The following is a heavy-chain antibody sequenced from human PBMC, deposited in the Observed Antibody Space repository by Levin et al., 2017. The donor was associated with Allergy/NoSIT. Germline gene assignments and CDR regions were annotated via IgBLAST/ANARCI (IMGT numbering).Heavy chain of an antibody. J-gene: IGHJ4*02. CDR3: AARVFDF. V-gene: IGHV3-30*03. CDR1: GLNFNSYG. CDR2: ISSAGSDG. Sequence: PGGSLRLSCAVSGLNFNSYGMKWVRQARGKGLEWVALISSAGSDGYYADSVRGRFTISRDNSKSTLYLQMNSLRPDDTAVYYCAARVFDFWGQGTLVTVSS.